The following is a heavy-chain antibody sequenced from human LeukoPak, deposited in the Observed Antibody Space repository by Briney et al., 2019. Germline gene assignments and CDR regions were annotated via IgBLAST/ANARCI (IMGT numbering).Heavy chain of an antibody. Sequence: GGSLRLSCAASGFTFSSYVMHWVRQAPGKGLEWVAVISYDGSNKYYADSVKGRFTISRDNSKNTLYLQMNSLRAEDTAVYYCARDWEIVGATPAYYFDYWGQGTLVTVSS. CDR1: GFTFSSYV. CDR2: ISYDGSNK. CDR3: ARDWEIVGATPAYYFDY. J-gene: IGHJ4*02. V-gene: IGHV3-30*04. D-gene: IGHD1-26*01.